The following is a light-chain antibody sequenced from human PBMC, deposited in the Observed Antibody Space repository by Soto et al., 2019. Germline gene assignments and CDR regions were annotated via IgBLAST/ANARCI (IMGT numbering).Light chain of an antibody. V-gene: IGLV1-47*02. CDR1: SSNIGSNY. J-gene: IGLJ3*02. CDR3: ATWDDSLSGGV. Sequence: QSVLTQPPSASGTPGQRVTISCSGSSSNIGSNYVYWYQQFPGTAPKLLIYSNNQRPSGVPDRFSGSKSGTSASLAISGLRSEDEADYYCATWDDSLSGGVFGGGTQLTVL. CDR2: SNN.